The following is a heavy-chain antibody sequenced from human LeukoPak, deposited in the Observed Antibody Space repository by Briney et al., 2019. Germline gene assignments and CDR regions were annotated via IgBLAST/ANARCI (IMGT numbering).Heavy chain of an antibody. CDR3: ARGGLTLYRYFDGSHYYMDV. CDR1: GYTFTSYD. D-gene: IGHD3-9*01. CDR2: MNPNSGNT. V-gene: IGHV1-8*01. J-gene: IGHJ6*03. Sequence: GASVKVSCKASGYTFTSYDTNWVRQATGQGLEWMGWMNPNSGNTGYAQKFQGRVTMTRNTSISTAYMELSSLRSEDTAVYYCARGGLTLYRYFDGSHYYMDVWGKGTTVTVSS.